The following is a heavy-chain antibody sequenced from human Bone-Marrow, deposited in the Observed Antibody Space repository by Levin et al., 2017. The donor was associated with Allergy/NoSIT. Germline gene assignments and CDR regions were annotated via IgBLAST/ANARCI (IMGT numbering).Heavy chain of an antibody. CDR1: DFSFRSYG. V-gene: IGHV3-30*18. D-gene: IGHD2-21*01. CDR3: AKGGLNFRLLQS. CDR2: ISFDGKDV. Sequence: SGGSLRLSCAASDFSFRSYGMHWVRQAAGKGLEWVSSISFDGKDVYYADSVKGRFTISRDNSEDTLYLQMNRLTAEDTAVYFCAKGGLNFRLLQSWGQGALVTVSS. J-gene: IGHJ5*02.